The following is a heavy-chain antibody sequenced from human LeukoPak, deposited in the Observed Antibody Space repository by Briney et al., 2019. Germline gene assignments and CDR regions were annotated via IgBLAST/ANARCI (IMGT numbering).Heavy chain of an antibody. CDR3: ARGRFAGYITRGYSYGSVRTDAFDI. D-gene: IGHD5-18*01. CDR2: INHSGST. CDR1: GFTFSDYY. V-gene: IGHV4-34*01. J-gene: IGHJ3*02. Sequence: PGGSLRLSCAASGFTFSDYYMSWIRQPPGKGLEWIGEINHSGSTNYNPSLKSRVTISVDTSKNQFSLKLSSVTAADTAVYYCARGRFAGYITRGYSYGSVRTDAFDIWGQGTMVTVSS.